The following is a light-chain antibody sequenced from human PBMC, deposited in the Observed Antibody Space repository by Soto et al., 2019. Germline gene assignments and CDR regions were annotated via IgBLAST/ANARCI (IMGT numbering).Light chain of an antibody. V-gene: IGKV1-5*03. Sequence: IQMTQSPSTLSASVGDRVTITCRASQNINTWLAWYQQKPGKAPRLLIYRASSLENGVPSRFGGRGSGTQFIFTISCLQPDDYAPYYCQQYSSDSTFGQGTKVEIK. CDR2: RAS. CDR1: QNINTW. CDR3: QQYSSDST. J-gene: IGKJ1*01.